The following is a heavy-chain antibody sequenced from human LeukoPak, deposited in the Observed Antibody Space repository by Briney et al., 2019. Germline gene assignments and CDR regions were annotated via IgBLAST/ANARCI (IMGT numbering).Heavy chain of an antibody. CDR1: GFTFSSYP. Sequence: PGGPLRLSCAPSGFTFSSYPMSWVRKAPGRGREWFSAISGSGGSTYSAASVQGRFTISRDNSKNTLYLQMNSLRAEDTAVYYCAAGLRQGGVEDYWGQGTLVTVSS. CDR2: ISGSGGST. J-gene: IGHJ4*02. V-gene: IGHV3-23*01. D-gene: IGHD3-16*01. CDR3: AAGLRQGGVEDY.